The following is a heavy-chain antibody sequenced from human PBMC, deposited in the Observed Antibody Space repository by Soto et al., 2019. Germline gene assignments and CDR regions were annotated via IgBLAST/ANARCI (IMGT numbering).Heavy chain of an antibody. CDR3: ARGGGYNTAFDY. CDR2: IYYSGST. D-gene: IGHD5-12*01. Sequence: QVQLQESGPGLVKPPQTLSLTCTVSGGSISSGGYYWSWIRQHPGKGLEWIGYIYYSGSTYYKPSLRSRGTITVDPSKSQFSLKLSSVTAADTAVYYCARGGGYNTAFDYWGQGTLVTVSS. CDR1: GGSISSGGYY. J-gene: IGHJ4*02. V-gene: IGHV4-31*03.